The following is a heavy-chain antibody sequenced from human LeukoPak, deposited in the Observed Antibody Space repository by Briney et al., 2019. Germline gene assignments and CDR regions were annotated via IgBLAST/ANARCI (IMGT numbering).Heavy chain of an antibody. D-gene: IGHD3-22*01. CDR1: GFTFSSYA. V-gene: IGHV3-30-3*01. J-gene: IGHJ4*02. CDR2: ISYDGSNK. CDR3: AKGADLEVVVIDY. Sequence: GGSLRLSCAASGFTFSSYAMHWVRQAPGKGLEWVAVISYDGSNKYSADSVKGRFTISIDNSKNTLYLQMNSLRAEDTAVYYCAKGADLEVVVIDYWGQGTLVTVSS.